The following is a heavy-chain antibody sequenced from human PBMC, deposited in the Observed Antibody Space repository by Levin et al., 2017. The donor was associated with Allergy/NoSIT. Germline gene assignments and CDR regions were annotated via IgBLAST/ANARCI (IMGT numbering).Heavy chain of an antibody. D-gene: IGHD5-12*01. V-gene: IGHV1-2*02. Sequence: ASVKVSCKASGYTFIGYYMHWVRQAPGQGPEWMGWFNPDSGGTNFVQKFQGRVTVTRDTSISTAYMALSGLRPDDTAVYYCARDRGGANYDSHMDVWGQGTTVIVS. CDR1: GYTFIGYY. J-gene: IGHJ6*02. CDR2: FNPDSGGT. CDR3: ARDRGGANYDSHMDV.